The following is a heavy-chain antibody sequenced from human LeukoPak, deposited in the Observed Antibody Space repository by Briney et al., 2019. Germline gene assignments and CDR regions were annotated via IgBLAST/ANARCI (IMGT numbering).Heavy chain of an antibody. V-gene: IGHV3-48*03. J-gene: IGHJ4*02. Sequence: GGSLRLSCAASGFTFSNYEMNWVRQAPGKGLEWVSNISSSGSNIYYADSVRGRFTISRDNAKYSLYLQMNSLRAEDTAVYYCARDPGSGLLFDYWGQGVLVAVSS. CDR3: ARDPGSGLLFDY. CDR1: GFTFSNYE. CDR2: ISSSGSNI. D-gene: IGHD3-10*01.